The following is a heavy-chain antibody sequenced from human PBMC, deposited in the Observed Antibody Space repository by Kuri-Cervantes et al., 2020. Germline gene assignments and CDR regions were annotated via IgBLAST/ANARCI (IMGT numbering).Heavy chain of an antibody. CDR3: ATAGGGQLGRLDY. V-gene: IGHV1-24*01. Sequence: ASVKVSCKASGGTFSSYAISWVRQAPGKGLEWMGGFDPEDGETIYAQKFQGRVTMTEDTSTDTAYMELSSLRSEDTAVYYCATAGGGQLGRLDYWGQGTLVTVSS. D-gene: IGHD6-6*01. CDR2: FDPEDGET. CDR1: GGTFSSYA. J-gene: IGHJ4*02.